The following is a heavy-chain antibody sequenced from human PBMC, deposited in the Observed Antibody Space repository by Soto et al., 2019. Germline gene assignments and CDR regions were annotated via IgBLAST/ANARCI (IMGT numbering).Heavy chain of an antibody. J-gene: IGHJ4*02. Sequence: GGSLRLSCAASGFTFSSYAMSWVRQAPGKGLEWVSAISGSGGSTYYADSVKGRFTISRDNSKNTLYLQMNSLRAEDTAVYYCAKDQLWRSSVQTAWDDNLYPDFDYWGQGTLVTVSS. CDR1: GFTFSSYA. D-gene: IGHD1-1*01. CDR2: ISGSGGST. V-gene: IGHV3-23*01. CDR3: AKDQLWRSSVQTAWDDNLYPDFDY.